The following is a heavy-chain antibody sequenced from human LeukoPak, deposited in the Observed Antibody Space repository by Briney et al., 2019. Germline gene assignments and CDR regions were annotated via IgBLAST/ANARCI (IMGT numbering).Heavy chain of an antibody. CDR1: GGSISSSDYC. Sequence: SETLSLTCTVSGGSISSSDYCWSWIRQPPGKGLEWIGYIYYSGSTYYNPSLKSRVTISVDTSKNQFSLKLSSVTAADTAVYYCAREASGSSDFDYWGQGTLVTVSS. CDR3: AREASGSSDFDY. V-gene: IGHV4-30-4*01. J-gene: IGHJ4*02. D-gene: IGHD3-10*01. CDR2: IYYSGST.